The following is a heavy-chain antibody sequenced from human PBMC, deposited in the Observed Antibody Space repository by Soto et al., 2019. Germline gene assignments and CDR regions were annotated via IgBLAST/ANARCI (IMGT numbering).Heavy chain of an antibody. V-gene: IGHV3-73*01. CDR2: IRNKANNYAT. Sequence: VGSLRLSCEASGFLLSVSAVHWVRQASGKGLEWVGRIRNKANNYATAYAASVKGRFTASRDDSKNTAYLQMNSLKTEDSAVYYCTRLEYDVDVWGQGTTVTVSS. CDR1: GFLLSVSA. J-gene: IGHJ6*02. CDR3: TRLEYDVDV.